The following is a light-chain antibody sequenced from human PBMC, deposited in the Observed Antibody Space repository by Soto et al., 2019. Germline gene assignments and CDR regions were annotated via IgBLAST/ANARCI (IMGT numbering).Light chain of an antibody. CDR1: GSNIGKNY. CDR2: DDV. V-gene: IGLV1-51*01. CDR3: GTWDSTLSAGL. J-gene: IGLJ1*01. Sequence: QSVLTQPPSVSAAPGQKVTISCSGSGSNIGKNYVSWYQLLPGTAPKLLIYDDVKRPSGIPDRFSASKSGTSATLDITGLQTGGEADYYCGTWDSTLSAGLFGTGTKVTVL.